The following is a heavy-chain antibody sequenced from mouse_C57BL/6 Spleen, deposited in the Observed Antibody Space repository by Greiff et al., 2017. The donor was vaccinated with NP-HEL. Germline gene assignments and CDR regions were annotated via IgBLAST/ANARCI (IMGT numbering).Heavy chain of an antibody. V-gene: IGHV5-4*01. D-gene: IGHD1-1*01. CDR1: GFTFSSYA. J-gene: IGHJ3*01. CDR2: ISDGGSYT. Sequence: EVQVVESGGGLVKPGGSLKLSCAASGFTFSSYAMSWVRQTPEKRLEWVATISDGGSYTYYPDNVKGRFTISRDNAKNNLYLQMSHLKSEDTAMYYCSREGSRGLFAYWGQGTLVTVSA. CDR3: SREGSRGLFAY.